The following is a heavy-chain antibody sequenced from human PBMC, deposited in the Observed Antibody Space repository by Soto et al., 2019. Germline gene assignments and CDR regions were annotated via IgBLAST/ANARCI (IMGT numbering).Heavy chain of an antibody. Sequence: QVQLVESGGGVVQPGRSLRLSCAASGFTFRNFGMHWVRQAPGKGLEWVAIIWNDGGKKYYADSVKGPFTISRDNSKNTLYLEMNSLRAEATAVYYCASWMEPSSYYGLDVWGQGTTVTVSS. V-gene: IGHV3-33*01. CDR1: GFTFRNFG. CDR3: ASWMEPSSYYGLDV. CDR2: IWNDGGKK. D-gene: IGHD1-1*01. J-gene: IGHJ6*02.